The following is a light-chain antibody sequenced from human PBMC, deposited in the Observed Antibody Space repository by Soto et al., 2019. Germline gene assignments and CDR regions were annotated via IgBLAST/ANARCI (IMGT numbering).Light chain of an antibody. J-gene: IGLJ3*02. V-gene: IGLV2-8*01. CDR3: SSYTSSATWV. Sequence: QSALTQPPSASGSPGRSVTISCSGTRSDVGDYNSVSWYQQHPGKAPKLMIYEVSKRPPGVPDRFSGSKSGNAASLTVSGLQAEDEADYYCSSYTSSATWVFGGGTKVTVL. CDR2: EVS. CDR1: RSDVGDYNS.